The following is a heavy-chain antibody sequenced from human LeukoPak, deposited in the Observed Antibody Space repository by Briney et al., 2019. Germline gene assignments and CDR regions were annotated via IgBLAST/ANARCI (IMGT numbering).Heavy chain of an antibody. D-gene: IGHD6-25*01. Sequence: GGSLRLSCAASGFTFSSNCMSWVRQAPGKGLEWVAGIKQDGSKTFYADSVKGRFTISRDNPKNSLYLQMTSLRAEATAVYYCARAPGASDFDYWGQGTLVTVSS. V-gene: IGHV3-7*03. CDR3: ARAPGASDFDY. J-gene: IGHJ4*02. CDR1: GFTFSSNC. CDR2: IKQDGSKT.